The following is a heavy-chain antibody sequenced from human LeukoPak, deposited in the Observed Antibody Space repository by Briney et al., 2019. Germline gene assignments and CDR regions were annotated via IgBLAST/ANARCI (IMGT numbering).Heavy chain of an antibody. CDR2: IYYSGST. J-gene: IGHJ5*02. D-gene: IGHD3-22*01. V-gene: IGHV4-31*03. CDR3: ARGLYYYDSSGYSNWFDP. CDR1: GGSISSGGYY. Sequence: ASETLSLTCTVSGGSISSGGYYWSWIRQHPGKGLEWIGYIYYSGSTYYNPSLKSRVTISVDTSKNQFSLKLSSVTAADTAVYYCARGLYYYDSSGYSNWFDPWGQGTLVTVSS.